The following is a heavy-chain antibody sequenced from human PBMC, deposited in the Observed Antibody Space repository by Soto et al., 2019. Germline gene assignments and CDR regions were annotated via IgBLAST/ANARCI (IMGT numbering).Heavy chain of an antibody. CDR3: AKGRPPFDL. CDR2: ISGAGGST. V-gene: IGHV3-23*01. Sequence: EVQLLESGGGLVQPGGSLRLSCAASQFTFSYYAMGWVRQAPGKGLEWVSLISGAGGSTNYADSVKGLFAISRDNSVNTLYLQMNILIAEYTAVYYCAKGRPPFDLWGRGNLVIVSS. J-gene: IGHJ2*01. D-gene: IGHD6-6*01. CDR1: QFTFSYYA.